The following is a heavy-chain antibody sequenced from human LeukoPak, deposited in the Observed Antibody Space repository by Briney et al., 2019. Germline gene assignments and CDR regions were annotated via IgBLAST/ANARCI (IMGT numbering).Heavy chain of an antibody. CDR3: ARVDYYDSSGLYYFDY. D-gene: IGHD3-22*01. CDR1: GGSFSGYY. Sequence: SETPSLTCAVYGGSFSGYYWSWIRQPPGKGLEWIGEINHSGSTNYNPSLKSRVTISVDTSKNQFSLKLSSVTAADTAVYYCARVDYYDSSGLYYFDYWGQGTLVTVSS. CDR2: INHSGST. V-gene: IGHV4-34*01. J-gene: IGHJ4*02.